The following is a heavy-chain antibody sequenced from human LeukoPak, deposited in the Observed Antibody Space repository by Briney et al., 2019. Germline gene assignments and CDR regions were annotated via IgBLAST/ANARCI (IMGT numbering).Heavy chain of an antibody. CDR3: ARDLEEWEWELTT. Sequence: ASVKVSCKTSGYSFTSYGISWVRQAPGQGLEWMGWISAYNGNTNYAQKLQGRVTMTTDTSTSTAYMELRSLRSDDTAVYYCARDLEEWEWELTTWGQGTLVTVSS. V-gene: IGHV1-18*01. CDR2: ISAYNGNT. CDR1: GYSFTSYG. D-gene: IGHD1-26*01. J-gene: IGHJ5*02.